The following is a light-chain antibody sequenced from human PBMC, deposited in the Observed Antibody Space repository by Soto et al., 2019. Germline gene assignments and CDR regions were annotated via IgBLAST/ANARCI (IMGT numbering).Light chain of an antibody. CDR1: SSDVGNYNL. CDR3: CSYAGDSTWV. CDR2: EVS. J-gene: IGLJ3*02. Sequence: QSALTQPASVSGSPGQSITLSCTGTSSDVGNYNLVSWYQQHPGEAPKLLIYEVSDRPSGVSNRFSGSKFGNTASLTISGLQAEDEVDYYCCSYAGDSTWVFGGGTKLTVL. V-gene: IGLV2-23*02.